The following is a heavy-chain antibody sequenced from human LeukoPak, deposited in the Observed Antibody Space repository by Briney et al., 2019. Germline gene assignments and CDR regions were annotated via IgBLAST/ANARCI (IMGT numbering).Heavy chain of an antibody. CDR2: ISGSGGST. D-gene: IGHD5-18*01. CDR1: GFTFSSYA. Sequence: PGGSLRLSFAASGFTFSSYAMSWVRQAPGKGLEWVSAISGSGGSTYYAESVKGRFTISRDNSKNTLYLQMNSLRAEDTAVYYCATRGIQLWFQMDVWGQGTTVTVSS. V-gene: IGHV3-23*01. CDR3: ATRGIQLWFQMDV. J-gene: IGHJ6*02.